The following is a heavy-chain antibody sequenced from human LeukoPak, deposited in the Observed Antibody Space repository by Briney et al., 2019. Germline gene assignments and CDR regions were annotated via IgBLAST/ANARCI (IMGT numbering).Heavy chain of an antibody. V-gene: IGHV1-2*02. Sequence: ASVKVSCKASGYTFTGYYMHWVRQAPGQGLEWMGWINPNTGDTNYAQKFQGRVTMTRDTSITTVYMEISRLTSDDTALFYCAVAPGDYWGQGTLVTVSS. D-gene: IGHD2-21*01. J-gene: IGHJ4*02. CDR3: AVAPGDY. CDR2: INPNTGDT. CDR1: GYTFTGYY.